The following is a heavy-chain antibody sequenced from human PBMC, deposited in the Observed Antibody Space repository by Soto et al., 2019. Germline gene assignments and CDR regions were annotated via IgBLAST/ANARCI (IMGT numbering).Heavy chain of an antibody. J-gene: IGHJ4*02. CDR2: MNPNSGNK. CDR3: ASAWGTPRDY. D-gene: IGHD3-16*01. Sequence: QVQLVQSGAEVKKPGASVKVSCKASGYTFTSYDINWVRQATGQGLEWMGWMNPNSGNKGYETKFQGRVTMNRNTSISTAYMELSSLRSEDTAVDFCASAWGTPRDYWGQGTLVTVSS. CDR1: GYTFTSYD. V-gene: IGHV1-8*01.